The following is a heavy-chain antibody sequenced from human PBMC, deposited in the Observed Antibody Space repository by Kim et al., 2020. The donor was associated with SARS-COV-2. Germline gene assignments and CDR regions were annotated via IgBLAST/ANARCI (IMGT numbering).Heavy chain of an antibody. Sequence: DGGSRYYRDSVKGRFTTSRDNANNMVYLQMNSLRVDDTAIYYCTSIFEYWGQGALVTVSS. V-gene: IGHV3-74*01. CDR2: DGGSR. J-gene: IGHJ4*02. CDR3: TSIFEY. D-gene: IGHD3-3*02.